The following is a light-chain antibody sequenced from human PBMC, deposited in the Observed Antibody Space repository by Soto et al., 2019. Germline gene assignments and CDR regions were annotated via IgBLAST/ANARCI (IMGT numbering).Light chain of an antibody. V-gene: IGLV2-14*01. J-gene: IGLJ2*01. Sequence: QSALTQPASVSGSPGQSITISCTGTSSDVGGYNFVSWYQQHPGKAPKLMIYEVNNRPSGVSNRFSGSKSGNTASLTISGLQAEDEDDYYCSSYATSTAQVFGGGTQLTVL. CDR2: EVN. CDR3: SSYATSTAQV. CDR1: SSDVGGYNF.